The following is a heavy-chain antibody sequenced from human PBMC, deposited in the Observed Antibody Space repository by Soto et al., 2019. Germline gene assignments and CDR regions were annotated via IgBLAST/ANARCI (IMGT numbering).Heavy chain of an antibody. J-gene: IGHJ4*02. CDR3: ARIEYSSSLDY. Sequence: SETLSLTCTVSGGSVSSGSYYWSWIRQPPGKGLGWIGYIYYSGSTNYNPSLKSRVTISVDTSKNQFSLKLSSVTAADTAVYYCARIEYSSSLDYWGQGTLVTVSS. V-gene: IGHV4-61*01. D-gene: IGHD6-6*01. CDR2: IYYSGST. CDR1: GGSVSSGSYY.